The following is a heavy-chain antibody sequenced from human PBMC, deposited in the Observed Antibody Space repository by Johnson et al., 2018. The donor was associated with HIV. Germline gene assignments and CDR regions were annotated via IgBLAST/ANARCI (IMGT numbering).Heavy chain of an antibody. D-gene: IGHD3-10*01. J-gene: IGHJ3*02. CDR2: IKQDGSEK. CDR1: GFTFGIYW. CDR3: ARDLYPFGPVQAFDI. Sequence: MQLVESGGVVVQPGGYLGLSCAATGFTFGIYWMAWVRQAPGQGLEWVANIKQDGSEKYYVDSVKGRFTISRDNSKNTLYLQMNSLRAEDTAVYYCARDLYPFGPVQAFDIWGQGTMVTVSS. V-gene: IGHV3-7*01.